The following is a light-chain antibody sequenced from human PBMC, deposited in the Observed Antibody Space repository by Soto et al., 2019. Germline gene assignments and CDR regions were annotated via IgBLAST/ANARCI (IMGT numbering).Light chain of an antibody. CDR2: DAS. J-gene: IGKJ1*01. Sequence: EIVLTQSPATLSLSPGERATLSCGASQSVSNSYLAWYQQKPGLAPRLLIYDASSRATGIPDRFSGSGSGTDFTLTISRLEPEDFAVYYCQQYGSTPTFGQGTKVEIK. CDR1: QSVSNSY. V-gene: IGKV3D-20*01. CDR3: QQYGSTPT.